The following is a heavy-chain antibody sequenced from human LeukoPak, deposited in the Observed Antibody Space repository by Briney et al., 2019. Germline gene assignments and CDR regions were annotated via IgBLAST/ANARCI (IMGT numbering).Heavy chain of an antibody. V-gene: IGHV3-9*01. J-gene: IGHJ3*02. Sequence: GGSLRLSCAASGFTFSNNWMHWVRQAPGKGLEWVSGISWNSGSIGYADSVKGRFTISRDNAKNSLYLQMNSLRAEDTALYYCAKTQYSSSWYDAFDIWGQGTMVTVSS. CDR1: GFTFSNNW. CDR3: AKTQYSSSWYDAFDI. D-gene: IGHD6-13*01. CDR2: ISWNSGSI.